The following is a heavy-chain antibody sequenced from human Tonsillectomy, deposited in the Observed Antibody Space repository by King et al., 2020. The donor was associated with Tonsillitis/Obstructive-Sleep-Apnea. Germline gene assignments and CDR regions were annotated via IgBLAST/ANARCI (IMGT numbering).Heavy chain of an antibody. CDR3: AREVYSNYDDYYYMDV. V-gene: IGHV7-4-1*02. Sequence: VQLVESGSELKKPGASVKVSCKASGYTFTSYAMNWVRQAPGQGLEWMGWINTNTGNPSYAQGFTGRFGFSLATSVSTAYLQISSLKAEDTAVYYCAREVYSNYDDYYYMDVWGKGTTVTVSS. D-gene: IGHD4-11*01. CDR2: INTNTGNP. J-gene: IGHJ6*03. CDR1: GYTFTSYA.